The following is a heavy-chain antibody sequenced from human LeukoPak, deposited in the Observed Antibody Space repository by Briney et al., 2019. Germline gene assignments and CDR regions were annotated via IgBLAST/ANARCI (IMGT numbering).Heavy chain of an antibody. J-gene: IGHJ4*02. CDR2: ISWNSGSI. D-gene: IGHD3-9*01. Sequence: GGSLRLSCAASGFTFSSYAMSWVRQAPGKGLEWVSGISWNSGSIGYADSVKGRFTISRDNAKNSLYLQMNSLRAEDTALYYCAKDRSRYFDWQIDYWGQGTLVTVSS. V-gene: IGHV3-9*01. CDR1: GFTFSSYA. CDR3: AKDRSRYFDWQIDY.